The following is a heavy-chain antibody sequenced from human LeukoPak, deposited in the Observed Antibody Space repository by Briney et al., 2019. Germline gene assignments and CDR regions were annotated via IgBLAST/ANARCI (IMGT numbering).Heavy chain of an antibody. CDR3: ARAWNYYGSSRFDP. D-gene: IGHD3-10*01. J-gene: IGHJ5*02. CDR2: INHSGST. CDR1: GGSFSGYY. Sequence: SETLSLTCAVYGGSFSGYYWSWIRQPPGKGLEWIGEINHSGSTNFNPSFKSRVPISVDTSKTQYSLKLSSVTAADTAVYYWARAWNYYGSSRFDPWGQGTLVTVSS. V-gene: IGHV4-34*01.